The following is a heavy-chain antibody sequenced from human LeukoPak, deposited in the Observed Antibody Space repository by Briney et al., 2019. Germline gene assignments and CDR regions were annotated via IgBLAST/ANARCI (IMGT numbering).Heavy chain of an antibody. CDR2: IYYSGST. D-gene: IGHD3-10*01. Sequence: PSETLSLTCTVSGGSISSSSYYWGWIRQPPGKGLEWIGSIYYSGSTYYNPSLKSRVTISVDTSKNQFSLKLSSVSAADTAVYYCARDRPVRGVIVDAFDIWGQGTMSPSLQ. CDR1: GGSISSSSYY. CDR3: ARDRPVRGVIVDAFDI. V-gene: IGHV4-39*07. J-gene: IGHJ3*02.